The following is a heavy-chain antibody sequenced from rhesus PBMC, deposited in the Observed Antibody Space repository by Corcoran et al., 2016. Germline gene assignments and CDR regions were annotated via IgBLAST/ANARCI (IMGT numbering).Heavy chain of an antibody. J-gene: IGHJ5-2*02. V-gene: IGHV1-198*02. D-gene: IGHD3-34*01. CDR1: GFPFGSYA. CDR2: SLPRVGVT. Sequence: QVQLVQSGAEGKKHGASVKVSWKASGFPFGSYAISWVRQAPGQGLEWRGLSLPRVGVTNSAGKFQGRVTITADTSTSTAYMELSSRRSEDTAVYYGAGGGVINGSLDVWGRGVLVTVSS. CDR3: AGGGVINGSLDV.